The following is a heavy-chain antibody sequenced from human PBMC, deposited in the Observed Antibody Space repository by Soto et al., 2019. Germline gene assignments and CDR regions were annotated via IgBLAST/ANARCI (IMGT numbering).Heavy chain of an antibody. Sequence: ASVKVSCKASGYTFTSYDINWVRQATGQGLEWMGWMNPNSGNTGYAQKFQGRVTMTRNTSISTAYMELSSLRSADTAVYYCARTLFGWGIWFDPWGQGTLVTVSS. CDR2: MNPNSGNT. J-gene: IGHJ5*02. V-gene: IGHV1-8*01. CDR3: ARTLFGWGIWFDP. D-gene: IGHD3-10*02. CDR1: GYTFTSYD.